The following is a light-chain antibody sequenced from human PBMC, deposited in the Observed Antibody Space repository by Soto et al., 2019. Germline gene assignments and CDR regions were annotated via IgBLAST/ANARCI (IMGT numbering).Light chain of an antibody. CDR3: QHYNSYPIT. Sequence: EIQMTQSPSTLSSSVGDRVTFTCRASQSISSWLAWYQQKPGKAPKLLIYKASNVDSGVPSRFSGSGSGTEFTLTISSLQTDDFATYYCQHYNSYPITFGQGTQVEIK. J-gene: IGKJ5*01. V-gene: IGKV1-5*03. CDR2: KAS. CDR1: QSISSW.